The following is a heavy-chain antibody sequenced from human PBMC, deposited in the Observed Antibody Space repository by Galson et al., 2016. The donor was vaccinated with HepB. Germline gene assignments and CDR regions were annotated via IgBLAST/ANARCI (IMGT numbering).Heavy chain of an antibody. Sequence: SLRLSCAASGFTFSKYAMSWVRQAPGKGLEWVSAISGSGDTTNYSDSVKGRFTISRDNSKNTLYLQMNSLTAEDTAVYFCAKDLHWIFPSLGNPFFDCWGQGTLVTVSS. CDR2: ISGSGDTT. J-gene: IGHJ4*02. CDR3: AKDLHWIFPSLGNPFFDC. D-gene: IGHD2-2*03. CDR1: GFTFSKYA. V-gene: IGHV3-23*01.